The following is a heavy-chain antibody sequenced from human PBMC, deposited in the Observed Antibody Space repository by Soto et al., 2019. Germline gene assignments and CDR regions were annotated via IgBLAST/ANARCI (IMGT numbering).Heavy chain of an antibody. CDR3: ASQVTFAFDY. D-gene: IGHD2-21*02. Sequence: QVQLQESGPGLVKPSQTLSLTCTVSGGSISSGDYYWTWIRQLPGKGLEWIGYIYNSRNTQYNPSLKSRVTISIDTSTNQYSLILTSVTAADTAVYYCASQVTFAFDYWGQGTLVTVSS. V-gene: IGHV4-31*03. CDR2: IYNSRNT. CDR1: GGSISSGDYY. J-gene: IGHJ4*02.